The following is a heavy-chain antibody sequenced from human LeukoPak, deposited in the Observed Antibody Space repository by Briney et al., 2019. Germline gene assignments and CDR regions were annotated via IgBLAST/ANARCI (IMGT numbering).Heavy chain of an antibody. Sequence: PGGSLRLSCAASGFTFNNYAMSWVRQAPGKGLEWVSAISGSGGSTYYADSVKGRFTISRDNSKNTLYLQMNSLRAEDTAVYYCANHRKMVRGAMTPLFDYWGQGTLVTVSS. CDR1: GFTFNNYA. D-gene: IGHD3-10*01. J-gene: IGHJ4*02. CDR3: ANHRKMVRGAMTPLFDY. CDR2: ISGSGGST. V-gene: IGHV3-23*01.